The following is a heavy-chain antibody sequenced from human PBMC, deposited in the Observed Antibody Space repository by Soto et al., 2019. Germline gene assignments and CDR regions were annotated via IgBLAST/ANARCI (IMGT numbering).Heavy chain of an antibody. CDR3: ARDRIPYYYDSSGYYPLDY. CDR2: ITTSGSDM. J-gene: IGHJ4*02. Sequence: PGGPLRLSCAGSGFPFSTYEMNWVRQAPGKGLEWIAHITTSGSDMNYADSVKGRFTISRDNAKNSLYLQMNSLRAEDTAVYYCARDRIPYYYDSSGYYPLDYWGQGTLVTVSS. D-gene: IGHD3-22*01. CDR1: GFPFSTYE. V-gene: IGHV3-48*03.